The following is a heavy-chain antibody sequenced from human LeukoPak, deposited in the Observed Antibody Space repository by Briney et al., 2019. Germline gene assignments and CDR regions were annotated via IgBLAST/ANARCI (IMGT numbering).Heavy chain of an antibody. CDR1: GGSFSGYY. CDR2: INHSGST. D-gene: IGHD3-10*01. Sequence: SETLSLTCAVCGGSFSGYYWSWIRQRPGKGLEWIGEINHSGSTNYNPSLKSRVTISVDTSKNQFSLKLSSVTAADTAVYYCARPSYYYGSGSYYKGRYYFDYWGQGTLVTVSS. CDR3: ARPSYYYGSGSYYKGRYYFDY. V-gene: IGHV4-34*01. J-gene: IGHJ4*02.